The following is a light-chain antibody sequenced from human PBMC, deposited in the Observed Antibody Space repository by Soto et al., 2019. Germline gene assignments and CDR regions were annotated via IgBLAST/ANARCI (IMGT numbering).Light chain of an antibody. J-gene: IGKJ5*01. Sequence: IVLTQSPGTLSLSPGERATLFCRASQGVNRFLAWYQQKPGQVPRLLIYSASERATGIPARFSGSGSGTVFTLTISSLEPEDFAVYYCQQRYNWPTTFGQGTRLEVK. CDR3: QQRYNWPTT. CDR2: SAS. CDR1: QGVNRF. V-gene: IGKV3-11*01.